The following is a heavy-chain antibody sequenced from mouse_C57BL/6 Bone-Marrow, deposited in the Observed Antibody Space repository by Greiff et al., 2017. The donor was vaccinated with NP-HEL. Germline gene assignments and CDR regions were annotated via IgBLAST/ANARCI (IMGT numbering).Heavy chain of an antibody. CDR2: IDPENGDT. Sequence: EVQLQQSGAELVRPGASVKLSCTASGFNIKDDYMHWVKQRPEQGLEWIGWIDPENGDTEYASKFQGKATITADTSSNTAYLQLSSLTSEDTAVYYCTTRLLRQYPRYFDVWGTGTTVTVSS. D-gene: IGHD1-1*01. CDR3: TTRLLRQYPRYFDV. V-gene: IGHV14-4*01. J-gene: IGHJ1*03. CDR1: GFNIKDDY.